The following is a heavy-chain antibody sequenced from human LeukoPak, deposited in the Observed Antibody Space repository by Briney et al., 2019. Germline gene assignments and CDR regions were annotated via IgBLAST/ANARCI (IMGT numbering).Heavy chain of an antibody. J-gene: IGHJ4*02. D-gene: IGHD3-9*01. CDR1: GFTFSNAW. Sequence: PGGSLRLACAASGFTFSNAWMSWVRQAPGKGLEWVSAISGSGGSTYYADSVKGRFTISRDNSKNTLYLQMNSLRAEDTAVYDCAKAPVLRYFVDATPSGLFDYWGQGTLVTGSS. CDR3: AKAPVLRYFVDATPSGLFDY. CDR2: ISGSGGST. V-gene: IGHV3-23*01.